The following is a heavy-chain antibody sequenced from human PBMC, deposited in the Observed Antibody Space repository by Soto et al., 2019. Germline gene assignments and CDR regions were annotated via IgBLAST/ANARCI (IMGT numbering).Heavy chain of an antibody. CDR2: IFYSDSF. CDR1: GGSISSGGSY. Sequence: PSETLSLTCTVSGGSISSGGSYWSWIRQRPGKGLEWIGYIFYSDSFYYTPSLKGRVVILADTSKNQFTLKLSSVTDADTAVYYCARVRPPSDYDILTGHLDDWGQGTLVTVSS. V-gene: IGHV4-31*03. D-gene: IGHD3-9*01. J-gene: IGHJ4*02. CDR3: ARVRPPSDYDILTGHLDD.